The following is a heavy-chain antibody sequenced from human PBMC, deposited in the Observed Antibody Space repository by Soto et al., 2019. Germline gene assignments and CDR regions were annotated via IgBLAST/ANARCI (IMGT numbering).Heavy chain of an antibody. CDR2: INAGNGNT. CDR1: GYTFTSYA. Sequence: ASVKVSCKASGYTFTSYAMHWVRQAPGQRLEWMGWINAGNGNTKYSQKFQGRVTITRDTSASTAYMELSSLRSEDTAVYYCAIDPGGRVLRYFDWLPSGYFDYCGQGTLVTVSS. J-gene: IGHJ4*02. D-gene: IGHD3-9*01. CDR3: AIDPGGRVLRYFDWLPSGYFDY. V-gene: IGHV1-3*01.